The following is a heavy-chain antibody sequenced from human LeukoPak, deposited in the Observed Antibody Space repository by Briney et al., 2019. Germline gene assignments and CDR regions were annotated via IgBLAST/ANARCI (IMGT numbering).Heavy chain of an antibody. CDR3: ARDSSTWSWAEYFQH. J-gene: IGHJ1*01. D-gene: IGHD6-13*01. CDR2: IRYDGSNK. V-gene: IGHV3-30*02. CDR1: GFTFSSYG. Sequence: GGSLRLSCAASGFTFSSYGMHWVCQAPGKGLEWVAFIRYDGSNKYYADSVKGRFTISRDNSKNTLYLQMNSLRAEDTAVYYCARDSSTWSWAEYFQHWGQGTLVTVSS.